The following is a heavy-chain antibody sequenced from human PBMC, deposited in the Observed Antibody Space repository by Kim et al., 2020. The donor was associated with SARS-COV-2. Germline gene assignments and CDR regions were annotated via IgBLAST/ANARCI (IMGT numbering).Heavy chain of an antibody. J-gene: IGHJ3*02. CDR3: ARESGLAVMGAFDI. Sequence: ADSVKGRFTISRHNSKNTLYLQMNSLRAEDTAVYYCARESGLAVMGAFDIWGQGTMVTVSS. D-gene: IGHD3-16*01. V-gene: IGHV3-53*04.